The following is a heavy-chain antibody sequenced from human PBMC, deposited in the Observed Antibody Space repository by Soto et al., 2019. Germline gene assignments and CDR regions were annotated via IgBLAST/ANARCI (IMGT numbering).Heavy chain of an antibody. D-gene: IGHD6-19*01. CDR2: INHSGST. CDR3: ARMSSGVPFDY. CDR1: GGSFSGYY. J-gene: IGHJ4*02. Sequence: SEILSLTCAVYGGSFSGYYWSWIRQPPGKGLEWIGEINHSGSTNYNPSLKSRVTISVDTSKNQFSLKLSSVTAADTAVYYCARMSSGVPFDYWGQGTLVPVSS. V-gene: IGHV4-34*01.